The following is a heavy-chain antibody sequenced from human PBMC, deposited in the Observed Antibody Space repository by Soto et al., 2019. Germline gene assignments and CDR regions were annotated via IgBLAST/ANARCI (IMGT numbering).Heavy chain of an antibody. Sequence: QVQLQQWGAGLLKSSETLSLTCAVYGGSFSGYYWSWIRQPPGKGLEWIGEINHSGSTNYNPSLKSRVTISVDTSKNQFSLKLSSVTAADTAVYYCARCSSSWYYFDYWGQGTLVTVSS. J-gene: IGHJ4*02. V-gene: IGHV4-34*01. D-gene: IGHD6-13*01. CDR2: INHSGST. CDR3: ARCSSSWYYFDY. CDR1: GGSFSGYY.